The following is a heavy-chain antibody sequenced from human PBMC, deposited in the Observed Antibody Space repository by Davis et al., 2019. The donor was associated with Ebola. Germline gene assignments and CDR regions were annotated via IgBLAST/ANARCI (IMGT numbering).Heavy chain of an antibody. CDR2: IWYDGSNK. D-gene: IGHD6-13*01. Sequence: GGPLRPPCTASGFTFSSHGMHWVRQAPGTGLEWVAVIWYDGSNKYYADSVKGRFTISRDNSKNTLYLQMNSLRAEDTAVYYCAGDVTAAPPHYYYGMDVWGQVTTVTVSS. V-gene: IGHV3-33*01. J-gene: IGHJ6*02. CDR1: GFTFSSHG. CDR3: AGDVTAAPPHYYYGMDV.